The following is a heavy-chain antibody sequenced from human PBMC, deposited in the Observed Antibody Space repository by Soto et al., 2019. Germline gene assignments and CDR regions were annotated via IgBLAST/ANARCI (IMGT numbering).Heavy chain of an antibody. D-gene: IGHD7-27*01. CDR3: TTTGWGSGYYYGMDV. V-gene: IGHV3-15*01. Sequence: WGSLRLSCAASGFTFSNACMSWVRQAPGKGLDWVGRINSKNDGVTTDYAAPVKGRFTISRDDSKNTLYLQMNSLKTEDTAVYYCTTTGWGSGYYYGMDVWGQGTTVTVSS. J-gene: IGHJ6*02. CDR2: INSKNDGVTT. CDR1: GFTFSNAC.